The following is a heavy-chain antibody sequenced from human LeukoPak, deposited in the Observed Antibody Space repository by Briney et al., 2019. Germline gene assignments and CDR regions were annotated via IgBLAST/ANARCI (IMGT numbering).Heavy chain of an antibody. CDR3: ARGISSGSKGRAFDI. V-gene: IGHV3-13*01. Sequence: GGSLRLSCAASGFTFSSYDMHWVRQATGRGLEWVSAIGTAGDTYYPGSVKGRFTISRENAKNSLYLQMNSLRAGDTAVYYCARGISSGSKGRAFDIWGQGTMVTVSS. J-gene: IGHJ3*02. CDR1: GFTFSSYD. D-gene: IGHD3-22*01. CDR2: IGTAGDT.